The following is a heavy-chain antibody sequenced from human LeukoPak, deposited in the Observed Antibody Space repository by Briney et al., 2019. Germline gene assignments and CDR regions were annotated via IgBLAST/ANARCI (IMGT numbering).Heavy chain of an antibody. D-gene: IGHD6-13*01. V-gene: IGHV3-21*06. CDR2: ISSSSSYI. CDR1: GFTYSSYN. CDR3: ARGDSTLDY. J-gene: IGHJ4*02. Sequence: PGGSLRLSCAASGFTYSSYNMNWVRQAPGKGLEWVSSISSSSSYIYYADSVKGRFTISRDNAKNSLYLQMNSLRAEDTAVYYCARGDSTLDYWGQGTLVTVSS.